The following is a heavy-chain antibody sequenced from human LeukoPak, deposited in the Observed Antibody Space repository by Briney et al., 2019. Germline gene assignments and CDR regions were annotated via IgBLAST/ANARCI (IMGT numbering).Heavy chain of an antibody. V-gene: IGHV1-46*01. Sequence: ASVTVSCKASGYTFTSYYMHWVRQAPGQGLEWMGIINPSGGSTSYAQKFQGRVTMTRDTSTSTVYMELSSLRSEDTALYYCVTSNNDIAAPDYWGQGTLVTVSS. D-gene: IGHD6-25*01. CDR3: VTSNNDIAAPDY. J-gene: IGHJ4*02. CDR2: INPSGGST. CDR1: GYTFTSYY.